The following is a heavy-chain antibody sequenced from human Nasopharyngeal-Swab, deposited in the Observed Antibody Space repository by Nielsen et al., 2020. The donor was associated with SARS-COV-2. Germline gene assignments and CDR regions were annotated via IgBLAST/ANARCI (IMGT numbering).Heavy chain of an antibody. CDR3: ARGLAVAPYYYYMDV. V-gene: IGHV3-30-3*01. Sequence: SCAASRFTFSSYAMHWVRQAPGKGLEWVAVISYDGSNKYYADSVKGRFTISRDNSKNTLYLQMNSLRAEDTAVYYCARGLAVAPYYYYMDVWGKGTTVTVSS. CDR2: ISYDGSNK. D-gene: IGHD6-19*01. CDR1: RFTFSSYA. J-gene: IGHJ6*03.